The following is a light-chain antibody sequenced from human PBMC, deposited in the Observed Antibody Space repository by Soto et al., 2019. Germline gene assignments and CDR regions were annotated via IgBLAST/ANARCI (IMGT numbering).Light chain of an antibody. V-gene: IGLV2-8*01. CDR3: SSYAGTNHYV. CDR1: SSNIGTYKY. J-gene: IGLJ1*01. CDR2: EVS. Sequence: QSVLTQPPSASGSPGQSVTISCTGTSSNIGTYKYVSWYQHHPGKAPKLMIYEVSKRPSGVPDRFSGSKSGNTASLTVSGLQAEDEADYYCSSYAGTNHYVFGTGTKVTVL.